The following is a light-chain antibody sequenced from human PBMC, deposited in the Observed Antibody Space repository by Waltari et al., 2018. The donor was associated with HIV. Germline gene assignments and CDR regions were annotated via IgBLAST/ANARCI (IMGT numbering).Light chain of an antibody. CDR3: QQAISVPHP. Sequence: DVQMAQSPSSVSASVGPRVAITCLASQRIKTRLAWYQHKPTDAPPPLIYGASRLQSGVPAIFNGSGSGLDFTLTTTNFQPEDAATYDCQQAISVPHPSGGGTRVDI. J-gene: IGKJ4*01. V-gene: IGKV1-12*01. CDR2: GAS. CDR1: QRIKTR.